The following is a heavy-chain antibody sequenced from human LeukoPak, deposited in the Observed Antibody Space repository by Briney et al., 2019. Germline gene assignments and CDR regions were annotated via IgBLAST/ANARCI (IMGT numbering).Heavy chain of an antibody. CDR1: GFTFSSCG. D-gene: IGHD3-9*01. CDR3: ARDHRSSGSYFDWLYHHCYGMDV. V-gene: IGHV3-33*01. CDR2: IWYDGSNK. Sequence: GGSLRLSCAASGFTFSSCGMHWVRQAPGKGLEWVAVIWYDGSNKYYADSVKGRFTISRDNSKNTLYLQMNSLRAEDTAVYYCARDHRSSGSYFDWLYHHCYGMDVWGQGTTVTVSS. J-gene: IGHJ6*02.